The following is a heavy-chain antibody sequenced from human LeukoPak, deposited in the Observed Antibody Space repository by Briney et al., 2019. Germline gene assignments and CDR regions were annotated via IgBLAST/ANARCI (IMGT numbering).Heavy chain of an antibody. Sequence: ASVKVSCKASGYTFTSYGISWVRQAPGQGLEWMGWISAYNGNTNYAQKLQGRVTMTTDTSTSTAYMELRSLRSDDTAVYCCARNQWRHEHFDYWGQGTLVTVSS. CDR2: ISAYNGNT. CDR3: ARNQWRHEHFDY. J-gene: IGHJ4*02. CDR1: GYTFTSYG. D-gene: IGHD6-19*01. V-gene: IGHV1-18*01.